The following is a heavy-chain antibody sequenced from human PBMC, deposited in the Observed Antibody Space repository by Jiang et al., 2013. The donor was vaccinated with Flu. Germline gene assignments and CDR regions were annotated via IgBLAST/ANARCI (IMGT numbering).Heavy chain of an antibody. V-gene: IGHV1-69*01. CDR2: IIPIFGTA. Sequence: SGAEVKKPGSSVKVSCKASGGTFSSYAISWVRQAPGQGLEWMGGIIPIFGTANYAQKFQGRVTITADESTSTAYMELSSLRSEDTAVYYCASLDFPFIAVAGTLIPPFDPWGQGTLVTVSS. CDR3: ASLDFPFIAVAGTLIPPFDP. CDR1: GGTFSSYA. J-gene: IGHJ5*02. D-gene: IGHD6-19*01.